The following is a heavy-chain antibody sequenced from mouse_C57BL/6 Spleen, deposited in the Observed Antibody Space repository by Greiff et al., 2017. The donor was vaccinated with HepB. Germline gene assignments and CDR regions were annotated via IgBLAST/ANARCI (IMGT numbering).Heavy chain of an antibody. CDR2: ISSGSSTI. CDR1: GFTFSDYG. V-gene: IGHV5-17*01. D-gene: IGHD1-1*01. CDR3: ARGTVRGAMDY. Sequence: EVNVVESGGGLVKPGGSLKLSCAASGFTFSDYGMHWVRQAPEKGLEWVAYISSGSSTIYYADTVKGRFTISRDNAKNTLFLQMTSLRSEDTAMYYCARGTVRGAMDYWGQGTSVTVSS. J-gene: IGHJ4*01.